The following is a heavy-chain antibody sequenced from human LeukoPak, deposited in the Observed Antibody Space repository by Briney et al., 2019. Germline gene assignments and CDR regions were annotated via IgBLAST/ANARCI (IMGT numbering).Heavy chain of an antibody. CDR3: ATFFTTADWFDP. V-gene: IGHV3-48*03. Sequence: GGSLRLSCAASGFTFSSYEMNWVRQAPGKGLEWVSNINSSGSTIYYADSVKGRFTISRDNAKNSLYLQMNSLRAEDTAVYYRATFFTTADWFDPWGQGTLVTVSS. J-gene: IGHJ5*02. CDR1: GFTFSSYE. D-gene: IGHD1-14*01. CDR2: INSSGSTI.